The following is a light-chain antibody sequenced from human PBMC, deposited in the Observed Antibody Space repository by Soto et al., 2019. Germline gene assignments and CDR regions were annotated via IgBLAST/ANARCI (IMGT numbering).Light chain of an antibody. J-gene: IGLJ1*01. CDR3: CSYASSSILYV. Sequence: QSVLTQPASVSGSPGQSITISCTGTISDVGSYKLVSWYQHHPGKAPKLMIYDGSERPSGVSNRFSGSTSGNTASLTISGLQAEDEADYYCCSYASSSILYVFGTGTKLTVL. CDR2: DGS. CDR1: ISDVGSYKL. V-gene: IGLV2-23*01.